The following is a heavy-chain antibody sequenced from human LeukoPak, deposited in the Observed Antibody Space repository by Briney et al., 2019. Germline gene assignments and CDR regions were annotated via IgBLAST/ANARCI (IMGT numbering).Heavy chain of an antibody. CDR3: ARDSARGIAARPN. CDR2: IYYSGST. V-gene: IGHV4-39*07. CDR1: GGSISSSSYY. J-gene: IGHJ4*02. Sequence: PSETLSLTCTVSGGSISSSSYYWGWIRQPPGKGLEWIGSIYYSGSTYYNPSLKSRVTISVDTSKNQFSLKLSSVTAADTAVYYCARDSARGIAARPNWGQGTLVTVSS. D-gene: IGHD6-6*01.